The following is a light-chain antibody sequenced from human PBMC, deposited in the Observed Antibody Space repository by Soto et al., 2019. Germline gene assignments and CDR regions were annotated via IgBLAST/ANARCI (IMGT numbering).Light chain of an antibody. CDR3: RPDNNWPPWT. Sequence: SHSPAALSLSTGKGSTFSWRASQSVSYYLAWYQQKPGQAPRLLISGASTRATGVPPRFSGSGSGTEFTLSIGSLLPEDSAICYCRPDNNWPPWTSAEG. CDR2: GAS. V-gene: IGKV3-15*01. J-gene: IGKJ1*01. CDR1: QSVSYY.